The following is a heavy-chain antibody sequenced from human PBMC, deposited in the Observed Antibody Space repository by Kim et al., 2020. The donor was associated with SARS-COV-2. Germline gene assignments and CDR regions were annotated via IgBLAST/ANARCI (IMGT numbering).Heavy chain of an antibody. D-gene: IGHD4-17*01. V-gene: IGHV3-11*05. J-gene: IGHJ2*01. CDR2: ISSSSSYT. CDR3: AREGGDYGDRYWYFDL. CDR1: GFTFSDYY. Sequence: GGSLRLSCAASGFTFSDYYMSWIRQAPGKGLEWVSYISSSSSYTNYADSVKGRFTISRDNAKNSLYLQMNSLRAEDTAAYYCAREGGDYGDRYWYFDLWGRGTLVTVSS.